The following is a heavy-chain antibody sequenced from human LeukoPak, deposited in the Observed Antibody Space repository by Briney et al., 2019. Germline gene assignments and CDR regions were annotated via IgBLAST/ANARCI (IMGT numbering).Heavy chain of an antibody. D-gene: IGHD1-1*01. Sequence: PGGSLRLSCAAAGFTLSSYAVRWVRHAPGKGLEWVTWSSHDGAKTYSADFVKGRLTVSRDHDKNTLYLQMNSLTIDDTAVYYCARGGVERGNRIYLDSWGQGTLVTVSS. CDR2: SSHDGAKT. CDR3: ARGGVERGNRIYLDS. V-gene: IGHV3-30-3*01. CDR1: GFTLSSYA. J-gene: IGHJ4*02.